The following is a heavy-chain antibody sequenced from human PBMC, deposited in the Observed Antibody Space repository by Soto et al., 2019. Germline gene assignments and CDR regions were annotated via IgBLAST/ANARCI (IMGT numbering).Heavy chain of an antibody. V-gene: IGHV4-4*02. D-gene: IGHD2-2*01. CDR2: IYHSGGT. CDR3: ARFPAAIDSYGMDV. CDR1: GGSISSSNW. Sequence: SETLSLTCAVSGGSISSSNWWSWVRQPPGKGPEWIGEIYHSGGTSYNPSLKSRVTISLDKSKNQFSLKLSSVTAADTAVYYCARFPAAIDSYGMDVWGQGTTVTVSS. J-gene: IGHJ6*02.